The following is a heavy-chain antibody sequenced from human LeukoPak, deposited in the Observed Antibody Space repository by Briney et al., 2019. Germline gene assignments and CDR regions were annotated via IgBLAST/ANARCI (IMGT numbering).Heavy chain of an antibody. J-gene: IGHJ6*02. Sequence: GGSLRLSCAASGFTVSHNYMSWVRQAPGKGLEWVSLIYRGTTTYYADSVKGRFTISRDNSKNKLYIQMNSLRAEDSAVYYCAGGGTYLLSRISYYYYGMDVWGQGTTVTVSS. D-gene: IGHD2-21*01. CDR2: IYRGTTT. CDR3: AGGGTYLLSRISYYYYGMDV. V-gene: IGHV3-66*01. CDR1: GFTVSHNY.